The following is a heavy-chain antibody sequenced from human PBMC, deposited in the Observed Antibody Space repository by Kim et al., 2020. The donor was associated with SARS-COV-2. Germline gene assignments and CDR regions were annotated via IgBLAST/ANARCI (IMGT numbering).Heavy chain of an antibody. Sequence: GGSLRLSCAASGFIFGDYAIHCVRQAPGKGLEWVSGISWNSVSIGYADSVKARFAISRDNAKNSLYLQMNSLRPEDTAFYFCAKNRLSRYGSGPYYDSFDSWGQGTLVTVSS. J-gene: IGHJ4*02. CDR3: AKNRLSRYGSGPYYDSFDS. CDR1: GFIFGDYA. CDR2: ISWNSVSI. D-gene: IGHD3-10*01. V-gene: IGHV3-9*01.